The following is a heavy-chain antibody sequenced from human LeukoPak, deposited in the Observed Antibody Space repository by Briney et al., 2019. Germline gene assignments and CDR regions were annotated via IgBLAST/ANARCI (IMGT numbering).Heavy chain of an antibody. D-gene: IGHD2-15*01. CDR1: GGSISSSSYY. Sequence: SETLSLTCTVSGGSISSSSYYWGWIRQPPGKGLEWIGSIYYSGSTNYNPSLKSRVTISVDTSKNQFSLKLSSVTAADTAVYYCASSLRNCSGGSCYLYYYYYYMDVWGKGTTVTVSS. J-gene: IGHJ6*03. V-gene: IGHV4-39*07. CDR2: IYYSGST. CDR3: ASSLRNCSGGSCYLYYYYYYMDV.